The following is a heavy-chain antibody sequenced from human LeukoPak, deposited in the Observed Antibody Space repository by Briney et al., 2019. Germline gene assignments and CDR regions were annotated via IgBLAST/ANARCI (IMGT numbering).Heavy chain of an antibody. CDR2: INTNSGGT. D-gene: IGHD2-15*01. V-gene: IGHV1-2*02. Sequence: ASVKVSCKASGYSFTGYYMHWVRQAPGQGLEWMGWINTNSGGTNYAQKFQGRVTMTRDTSISTAYMELSRLRSDDTAVYYCARDTHEVVVVAATPVWFDLWGQGTLVTVSS. CDR3: ARDTHEVVVVAATPVWFDL. CDR1: GYSFTGYY. J-gene: IGHJ5*02.